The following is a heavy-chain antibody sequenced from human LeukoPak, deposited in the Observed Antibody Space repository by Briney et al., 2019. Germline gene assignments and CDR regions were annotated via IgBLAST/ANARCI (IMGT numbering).Heavy chain of an antibody. J-gene: IGHJ3*02. CDR3: ARGTNNAFDI. D-gene: IGHD2-2*01. CDR2: ISYDGSNK. CDR1: GFTFSSYA. V-gene: IGHV3-30-3*01. Sequence: RGSLRLSCAASGFTFSSYAIHWVRQAPGKGLEWVAVISYDGSNKYYADSVKGRFTISRDNAENSLYLQMNSLRAEDTAVYYCARGTNNAFDIWGQGTIVTVSS.